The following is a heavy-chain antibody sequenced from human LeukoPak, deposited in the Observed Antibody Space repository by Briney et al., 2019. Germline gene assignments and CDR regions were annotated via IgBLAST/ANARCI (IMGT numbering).Heavy chain of an antibody. CDR1: GFTVSSNY. Sequence: GGSLRLSCAASGFTVSSNYMSWVRQAPGKGLERVSVIYSGGSIYYADSVKGRFTISRDNSKNTLHLQMNSLRAEDTAVYYCARGYYDILTGSRPEYFQHWGQGTLVTVSS. V-gene: IGHV3-53*01. CDR3: ARGYYDILTGSRPEYFQH. J-gene: IGHJ1*01. CDR2: IYSGGSI. D-gene: IGHD3-9*01.